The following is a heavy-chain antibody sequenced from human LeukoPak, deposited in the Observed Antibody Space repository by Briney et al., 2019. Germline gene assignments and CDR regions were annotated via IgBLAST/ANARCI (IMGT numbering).Heavy chain of an antibody. CDR1: GFTFSSYW. CDR3: VRLSWELGDGGVT. Sequence: GGSLRLSCAASGFTFSSYWMHWVRQAPGKGLVWISRINSDGSSTSYADSVKGRFTISRDNAKNTLYLQMNSLRAEDTAVYYCVRLSWELGDGGVTWGQGTLVTVSS. V-gene: IGHV3-74*01. J-gene: IGHJ5*02. CDR2: INSDGSST. D-gene: IGHD1-26*01.